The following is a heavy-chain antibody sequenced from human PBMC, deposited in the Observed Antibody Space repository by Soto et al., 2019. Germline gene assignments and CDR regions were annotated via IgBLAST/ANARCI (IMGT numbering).Heavy chain of an antibody. CDR3: TTDRSTGWLFDH. Sequence: EVQLVESGGGLVKPGGSLRLSCAASGFTFRNTWMSWVRQAPGKGLEWVGRIKSKSDGGTTDYAAPVKGRFTISRDDSKNTLYLQMNSLKTEDTAVYYCTTDRSTGWLFDHCGQGTLVTVSS. J-gene: IGHJ4*02. CDR1: GFTFRNTW. V-gene: IGHV3-15*01. D-gene: IGHD6-19*01. CDR2: IKSKSDGGTT.